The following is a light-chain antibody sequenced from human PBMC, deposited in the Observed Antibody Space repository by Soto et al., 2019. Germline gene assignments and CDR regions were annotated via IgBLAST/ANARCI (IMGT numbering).Light chain of an antibody. CDR2: WAS. CDR3: QHYYTTPPA. V-gene: IGKV4-1*01. Sequence: DIVMTQSPDSLPVSLGERATINCKSSQSVFLSSTKKNLLAWYQQKPGQPPKLLISWASTRVSGVPDRFSGSGSATDFTLTISSLQAEDVAVYYCQHYYTTPPAFGPGTKVEIK. J-gene: IGKJ3*01. CDR1: QSVFLSSTKKNL.